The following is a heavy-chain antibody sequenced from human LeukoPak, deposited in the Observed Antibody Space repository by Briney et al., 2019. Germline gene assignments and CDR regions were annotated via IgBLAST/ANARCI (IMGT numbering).Heavy chain of an antibody. V-gene: IGHV3-53*01. CDR1: GFTVSSNY. J-gene: IGHJ4*02. Sequence: GGSLRLSCAASGFTVSSNYMSWVRQAPGKGLEWVSVIYSGGSTYYADSVKSRFTISRDNSKNTLYLQMNSLRAEDTAVYYCARLQWLPSYYFDYWGQGTLVTVSS. D-gene: IGHD6-19*01. CDR2: IYSGGST. CDR3: ARLQWLPSYYFDY.